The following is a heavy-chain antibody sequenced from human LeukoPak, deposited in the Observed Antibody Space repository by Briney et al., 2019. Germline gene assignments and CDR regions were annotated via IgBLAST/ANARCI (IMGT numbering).Heavy chain of an antibody. J-gene: IGHJ3*02. V-gene: IGHV3-7*04. Sequence: GGSLRLSCAASGFTFSSYWMSWVRQAPGKGLEWVANIKQDGSEKYYVDSVKGRFTISRDDAKNSLYLQMNSLRAEDTAVYYCARGITMIVPPTGPYDAFDIWGQGTMVTVSS. CDR3: ARGITMIVPPTGPYDAFDI. CDR2: IKQDGSEK. CDR1: GFTFSSYW. D-gene: IGHD3-22*01.